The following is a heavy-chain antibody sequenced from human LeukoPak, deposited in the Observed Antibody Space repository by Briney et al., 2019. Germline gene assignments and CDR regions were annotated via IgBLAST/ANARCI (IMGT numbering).Heavy chain of an antibody. J-gene: IGHJ4*02. CDR3: VKHETGPEY. D-gene: IGHD1-14*01. V-gene: IGHV3-7*01. CDR2: IKQDGSEK. Sequence: PGGSLRLSCAASGVTFSRYWMSWVRQAPGKGLEWVANIKQDGSEKHHGASVMGRFTISRDNAKNSLYLQMNSLRVEDTAVYYCVKHETGPEYWGQGTLVAVSS. CDR1: GVTFSRYW.